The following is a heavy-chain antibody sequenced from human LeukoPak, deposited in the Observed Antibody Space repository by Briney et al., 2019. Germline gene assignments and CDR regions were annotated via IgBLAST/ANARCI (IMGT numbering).Heavy chain of an antibody. CDR3: AREGLTGTIDY. CDR1: GFTLSSYG. D-gene: IGHD1/OR15-1a*01. J-gene: IGHJ4*02. Sequence: GGSLRLSCAASGFTLSSYGMHWVGQAPGKGLEWVTFIRYDVSNIYYADSVKGRFTTSRDNSKNTLYLQMNSLRAEDTAVYYCAREGLTGTIDYWGQGTLVTVSS. V-gene: IGHV3-30*02. CDR2: IRYDVSNI.